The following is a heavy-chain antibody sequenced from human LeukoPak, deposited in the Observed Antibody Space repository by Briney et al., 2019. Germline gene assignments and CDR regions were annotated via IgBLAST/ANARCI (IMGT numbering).Heavy chain of an antibody. CDR1: GGSISNYY. CDR3: ARESGWLRWSWFDP. J-gene: IGHJ5*02. Sequence: PSETLSLTCTVSGGSISNYYWSWIRQPAGKGLEWIGRIYTSGSTNYNPSLKSRVTMSVDTSKNQFSLKLSSVTAADTAVYYCARESGWLRWSWFDPWGQGTLVTVSS. CDR2: IYTSGST. V-gene: IGHV4-4*07. D-gene: IGHD5-12*01.